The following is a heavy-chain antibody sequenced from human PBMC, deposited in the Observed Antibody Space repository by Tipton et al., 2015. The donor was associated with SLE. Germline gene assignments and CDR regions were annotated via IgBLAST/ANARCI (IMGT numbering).Heavy chain of an antibody. D-gene: IGHD4-17*01. CDR3: ARYSLYGDYIDY. CDR2: INHSGFT. V-gene: IGHV4-34*01. J-gene: IGHJ4*02. CDR1: GGSFSGYY. Sequence: TLSLTCAVYGGSFSGYYWGWIRQPPGMGLEWIGDINHSGFTVYNPSLKSRVTISLDTSKNHFSLKLNSVTAADTAVYYCARYSLYGDYIDYWGQGTLVTVSS.